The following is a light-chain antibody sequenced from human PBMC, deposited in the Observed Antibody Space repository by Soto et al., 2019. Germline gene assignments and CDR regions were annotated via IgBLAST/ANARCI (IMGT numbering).Light chain of an antibody. Sequence: EIVMTQSPATLSVSPGERATLSCRASQSVSRNLAWYQLKPGQTPRLLINGASTRVTGIPARFSGSGSGTDFTLTISSLQSEDFAVYYCQQYNNWPRTFGGGTKVEIK. CDR3: QQYNNWPRT. CDR2: GAS. V-gene: IGKV3D-15*01. CDR1: QSVSRN. J-gene: IGKJ4*01.